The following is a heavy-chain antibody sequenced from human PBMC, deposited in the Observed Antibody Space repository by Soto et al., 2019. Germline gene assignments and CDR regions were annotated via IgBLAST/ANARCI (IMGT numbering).Heavy chain of an antibody. CDR2: IYYSGST. D-gene: IGHD3-10*01. J-gene: IGHJ6*02. V-gene: IGHV4-59*01. Sequence: PSETLSLTCTVSGGSISSYYWSWIRQPPGKGLEWIGYIYYSGSTNYNPSLKSRVTISVDTSKNQFSMKLSSVTAADTAVYYCAREDGAGYYGMDVWGQRTTVTVS. CDR3: AREDGAGYYGMDV. CDR1: GGSISSYY.